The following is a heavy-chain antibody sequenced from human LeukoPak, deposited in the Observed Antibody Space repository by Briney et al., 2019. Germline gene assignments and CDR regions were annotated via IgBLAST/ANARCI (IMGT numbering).Heavy chain of an antibody. CDR2: ISGSGGST. CDR1: GFTFSSYA. J-gene: IGHJ4*02. V-gene: IGHV3-23*01. Sequence: PGGSLRLSCAASGFTFSSYAMSWVRQAPGKGLEWVSAISGSGGSTYYADSVKGRFTISRDNSKNTLYLQMNSLRAEDTAVYYCAKELSPWIAAAGPFDYWGQGTLVTVSS. CDR3: AKELSPWIAAAGPFDY. D-gene: IGHD6-13*01.